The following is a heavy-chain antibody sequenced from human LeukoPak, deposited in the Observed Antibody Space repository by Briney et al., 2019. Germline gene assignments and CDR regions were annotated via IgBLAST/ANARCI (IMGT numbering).Heavy chain of an antibody. V-gene: IGHV3-72*01. Sequence: GGSLRLSCAAFSDQYMDWVRQAPGKGLEWVGRIGNKANSYTTEYAASVKGRFTISRDDSENSLYLQMNSLRAEDTAVYYCAKFIAVAAIDYWGQGTLVTVSS. CDR1: SDQY. CDR3: AKFIAVAAIDY. D-gene: IGHD6-19*01. CDR2: IGNKANSYTT. J-gene: IGHJ4*02.